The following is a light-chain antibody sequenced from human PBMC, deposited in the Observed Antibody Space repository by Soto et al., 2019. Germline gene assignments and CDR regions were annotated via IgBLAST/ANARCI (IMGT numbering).Light chain of an antibody. CDR3: QSADSSDTWV. Sequence: SYDLTQPPSVSVSPGQTARITCSGDALPKQYAYWYQQKPGQAPVLVIYKGSERPSGIPERFSGSSSGTTVTLTISGVQAEDEADYYCQSADSSDTWVFGGGTKLTVL. J-gene: IGLJ3*02. V-gene: IGLV3-25*02. CDR2: KGS. CDR1: ALPKQY.